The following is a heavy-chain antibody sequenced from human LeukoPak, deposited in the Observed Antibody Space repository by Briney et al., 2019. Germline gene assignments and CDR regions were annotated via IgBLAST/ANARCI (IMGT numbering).Heavy chain of an antibody. CDR1: GFIFSDYS. CDR3: SRDVGGMTAEYYFDY. J-gene: IGHJ4*02. D-gene: IGHD2-21*02. V-gene: IGHV3-11*01. CDR2: ISSSGSIM. Sequence: GRTLRLSCAASGFIFSDYSMSWIRQAPGKGLEWISYISSSGSIMYYADSVKGRFTISRDNAKNSLSLQMNSLRAEDTAVYYCSRDVGGMTAEYYFDYWGQGTLVTVSS.